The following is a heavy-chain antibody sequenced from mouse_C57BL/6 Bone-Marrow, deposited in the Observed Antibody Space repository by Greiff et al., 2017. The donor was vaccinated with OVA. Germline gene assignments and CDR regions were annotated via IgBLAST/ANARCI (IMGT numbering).Heavy chain of an antibody. Sequence: EVQVVESGGGLVQSGRSLRLSCATSGFTFSDFYMEWVRQAPGKGLEWIAASRNKANDYTTEYSASVKGRFIVSRDTSQSILYLQMNALRAEDTAIYYCARESNYGSSYGGAMDYWGQGTSVTVSS. CDR3: ARESNYGSSYGGAMDY. D-gene: IGHD1-1*01. CDR2: SRNKANDYTT. V-gene: IGHV7-1*01. J-gene: IGHJ4*01. CDR1: GFTFSDFY.